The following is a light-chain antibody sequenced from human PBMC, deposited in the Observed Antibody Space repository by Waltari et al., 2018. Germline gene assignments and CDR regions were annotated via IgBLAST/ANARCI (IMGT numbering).Light chain of an antibody. J-gene: IGLJ3*02. V-gene: IGLV8-61*01. CDR3: ALYMGSGIWV. CDR2: KAN. Sequence: QTVVTQEPSLSVSPGGTVTLTCALSSGSLSTTSYATWYQQTPGQAPPPLVDKANARSSGVPDRFPGSIPGNTAALTITGAQADDESDYYCALYMGSGIWVFGGGTRLTVL. CDR1: SGSLSTTSY.